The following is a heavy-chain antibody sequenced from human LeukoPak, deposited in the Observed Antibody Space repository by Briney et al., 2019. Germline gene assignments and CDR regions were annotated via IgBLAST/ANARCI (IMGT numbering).Heavy chain of an antibody. J-gene: IGHJ4*02. CDR1: GFTFSSCG. CDR3: ATETIGRHYDY. CDR2: ICPTGTDR. Sequence: PGGSLRLSCAASGFTFSSCGFNWVGPAPGKGLEGVSSICPTGTDRYYAHSVRGRFTISRDNAKNSMYLQMDSLRDEDTAVYYCATETIGRHYDYWGQGTLLTVSS. D-gene: IGHD1-14*01. V-gene: IGHV3-21*01.